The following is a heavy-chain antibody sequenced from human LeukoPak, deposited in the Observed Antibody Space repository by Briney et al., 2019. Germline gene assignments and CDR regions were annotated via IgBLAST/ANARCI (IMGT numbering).Heavy chain of an antibody. CDR3: ARQVLEMTAMYAFDI. CDR1: GGSIRSSSYY. CDR2: IYYDGSP. D-gene: IGHD5-24*01. Sequence: LETLSLTCTASGGSIRSSSYYWGWSRQPPGKGLEWIGSIYYDGSPYYNPSLKSRVTISVDTSKNQFSLKVRSVTAADTAVYYCARQVLEMTAMYAFDIWGQGTIVTVSS. J-gene: IGHJ3*02. V-gene: IGHV4-39*01.